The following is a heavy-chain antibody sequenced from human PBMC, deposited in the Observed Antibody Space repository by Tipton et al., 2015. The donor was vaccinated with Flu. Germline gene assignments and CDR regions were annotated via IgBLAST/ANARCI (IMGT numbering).Heavy chain of an antibody. J-gene: IGHJ3*02. CDR3: ARGANWNYGKDAFDI. Sequence: TLSLTCTVSGGSTSSSNYYWGWIRQPPGKGLEWIGSVSYSGSTYYNPSLKSRVTVSVDTSKIHFSLNVNSVTAADTAVYYCARGANWNYGKDAFDIWGQGTMVTVSS. CDR2: VSYSGST. CDR1: GGSTSSSNYY. V-gene: IGHV4-39*02. D-gene: IGHD1-7*01.